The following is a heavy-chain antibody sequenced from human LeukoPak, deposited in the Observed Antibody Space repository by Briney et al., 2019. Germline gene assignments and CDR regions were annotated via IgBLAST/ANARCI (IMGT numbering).Heavy chain of an antibody. CDR3: AKGTGSSGWYWFDY. Sequence: PGGSLRLSCAASGFTFSTYAMSWVRRAPGKGLEWVSTISGSGDSTYSADSVKGRFTISRDNSKNTLYLQMNSLRAEDTAVYYCAKGTGSSGWYWFDYWGQGTLVTVSS. CDR1: GFTFSTYA. V-gene: IGHV3-23*01. CDR2: ISGSGDST. D-gene: IGHD6-19*01. J-gene: IGHJ4*02.